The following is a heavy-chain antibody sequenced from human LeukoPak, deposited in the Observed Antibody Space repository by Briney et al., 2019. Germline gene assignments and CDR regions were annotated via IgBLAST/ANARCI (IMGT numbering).Heavy chain of an antibody. V-gene: IGHV4-4*07. CDR2: IYTSGST. D-gene: IGHD3-3*01. J-gene: IGHJ5*02. Sequence: PSETLSLTCTVSGGSISSYYWSWIRQPAGKGLEWLGRIYTSGSTNYNPSLKSRVTMSVDTSKNQFSLKLSSVTAADTAVYYCARSYDFWSGYSLGGWFDPWGQGTLVTVSS. CDR1: GGSISSYY. CDR3: ARSYDFWSGYSLGGWFDP.